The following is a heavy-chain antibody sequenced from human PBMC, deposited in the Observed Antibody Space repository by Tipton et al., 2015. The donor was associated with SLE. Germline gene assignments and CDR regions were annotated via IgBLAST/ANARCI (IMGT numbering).Heavy chain of an antibody. J-gene: IGHJ4*02. CDR1: GFTFSSYE. D-gene: IGHD3-3*01. Sequence: GSLRLSCAASGFTFSSYEMSWIRQAPGKGLEWVANIKQDGSEKYYVDSVKGRFTISRDNAKNTLYLQMNSLRAEDTAVYYCARGDSLTYYDFWGGLEDWGQGTLVTVSS. CDR3: ARGDSLTYYDFWGGLED. CDR2: IKQDGSEK. V-gene: IGHV3-7*01.